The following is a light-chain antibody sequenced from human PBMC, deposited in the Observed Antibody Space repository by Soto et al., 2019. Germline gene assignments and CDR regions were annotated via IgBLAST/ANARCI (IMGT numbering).Light chain of an antibody. Sequence: QSVMTQPPQCLRPPGQKVTISCSGSSSNIGGNSVSWYQQLPGTAPKLLIYDDNKRPSGIPDRFSGSKSGTSATLGITGFQTGDEADYYCGSWDSSLSAYVFGTGTKVTVL. CDR3: GSWDSSLSAYV. CDR2: DDN. V-gene: IGLV1-51*01. CDR1: SSNIGGNS. J-gene: IGLJ1*01.